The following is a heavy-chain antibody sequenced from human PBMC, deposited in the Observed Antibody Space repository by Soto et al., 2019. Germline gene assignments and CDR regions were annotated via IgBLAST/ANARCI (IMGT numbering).Heavy chain of an antibody. Sequence: ASVKVSCKASGYTFTSYGISWVRQAPGQGLEGMGWISAYNGNTNYAQKLQGRVTMTTDTSTSTAYMELRSLRSDDTAVYYCARDYSRYCSSTSCIGSDAFDIWGQGTMVTVSS. CDR2: ISAYNGNT. CDR1: GYTFTSYG. D-gene: IGHD2-2*01. V-gene: IGHV1-18*01. CDR3: ARDYSRYCSSTSCIGSDAFDI. J-gene: IGHJ3*02.